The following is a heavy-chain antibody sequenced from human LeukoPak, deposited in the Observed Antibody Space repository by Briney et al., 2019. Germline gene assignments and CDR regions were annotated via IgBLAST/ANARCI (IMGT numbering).Heavy chain of an antibody. V-gene: IGHV1-69*13. D-gene: IGHD3-10*01. CDR3: ARDYGSGSYYYKFDY. CDR2: IIPIFGTA. J-gene: IGHJ4*02. Sequence: GASVKVSCKASGGTFSSYAISWVRQALGQGLEWMGGIIPIFGTANYAQKFQGRVTITADESTSTAYMELSSLRSEDTAVYYCARDYGSGSYYYKFDYWGQGTLVTVSS. CDR1: GGTFSSYA.